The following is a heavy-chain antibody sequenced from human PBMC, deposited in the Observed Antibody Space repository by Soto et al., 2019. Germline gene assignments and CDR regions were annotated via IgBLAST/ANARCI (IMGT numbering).Heavy chain of an antibody. CDR3: AGREGSSDY. D-gene: IGHD2-15*01. V-gene: IGHV3-30*04. Sequence: GWSLRLSCAASGFTFSNYTMHWVRQAPGKGLEWVALISYDEIDKYFADAVKGRFTISRDNSKNTLYLQMNSLRAEDTAVYYCAGREGSSDYWGRGTLVTVSS. J-gene: IGHJ4*02. CDR2: ISYDEIDK. CDR1: GFTFSNYT.